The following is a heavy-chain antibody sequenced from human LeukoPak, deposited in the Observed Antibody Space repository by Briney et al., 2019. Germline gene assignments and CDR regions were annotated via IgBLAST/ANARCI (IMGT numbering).Heavy chain of an antibody. CDR1: GFTFRSYG. V-gene: IGHV3-33*01. D-gene: IGHD2-15*01. J-gene: IGHJ4*02. Sequence: AGGSLRLSCAASGFTFRSYGMLWVRQAPGKGLDWVAIIWYDGSNKYYADSVKGRFIISKDNSKNTLYLQMNSLRAEDTAVYYCATHHSTKGFDYWGQGTLVTVSS. CDR3: ATHHSTKGFDY. CDR2: IWYDGSNK.